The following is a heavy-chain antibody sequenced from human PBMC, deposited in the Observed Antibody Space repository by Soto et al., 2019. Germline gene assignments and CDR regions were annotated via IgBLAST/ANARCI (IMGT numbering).Heavy chain of an antibody. D-gene: IGHD6-13*01. J-gene: IGHJ4*02. Sequence: GGSLRLSCAASGFTFSSYAMSWVRQAPGKGLEWVSAISGSGGSTYYADSVKGRFTISRDNSKNTLYLQMNSLRAEDTAVYYCALYFTGSWYYFDYWGQGTLVTVSS. CDR1: GFTFSSYA. V-gene: IGHV3-23*01. CDR2: ISGSGGST. CDR3: ALYFTGSWYYFDY.